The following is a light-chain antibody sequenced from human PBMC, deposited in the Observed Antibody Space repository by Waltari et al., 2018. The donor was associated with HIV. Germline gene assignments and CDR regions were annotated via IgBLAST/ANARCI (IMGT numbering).Light chain of an antibody. Sequence: DIQMTQSPSSLSASVGDRVTITCRAMQVSSSWLAWYQQKPGKAPKLLIYAASSLQSGVLSRFSGSGSGTDFILTISSLQPEDFATYYCQQANSVPLTFGGGTKVEIK. CDR3: QQANSVPLT. J-gene: IGKJ4*01. CDR2: AAS. CDR1: QVSSSW. V-gene: IGKV1-12*01.